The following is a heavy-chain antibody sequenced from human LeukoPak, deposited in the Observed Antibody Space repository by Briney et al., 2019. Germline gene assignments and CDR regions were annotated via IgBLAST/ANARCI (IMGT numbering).Heavy chain of an antibody. CDR3: ARTAGGSVRFDY. J-gene: IGHJ4*02. D-gene: IGHD3-10*01. CDR1: GGSISSYY. Sequence: PSEALSLTCNVSGGSISSYYWSWIRQPPGKGLEWIGYIYYSGRTNYNPSLKSRVTIPVDTSKNQFSLKLSSVTAADTAVYYCARTAGGSVRFDYWGQGTLVTVSS. V-gene: IGHV4-59*08. CDR2: IYYSGRT.